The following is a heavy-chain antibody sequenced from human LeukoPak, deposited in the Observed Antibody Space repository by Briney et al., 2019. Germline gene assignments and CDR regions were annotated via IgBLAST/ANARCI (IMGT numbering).Heavy chain of an antibody. CDR1: GYTFTGYY. V-gene: IGHV1-2*02. CDR2: INPNSGGT. D-gene: IGHD6-19*01. Sequence: ASVKVSCKASGYTFTGYYIHWVRQAPGQGLEWMGWINPNSGGTNYAQKFQGRVTMTRDTSIGTAYMELSRLRSDDTAVYYCAKYTAGMYYFDCWGQGTLVTVSS. J-gene: IGHJ4*02. CDR3: AKYTAGMYYFDC.